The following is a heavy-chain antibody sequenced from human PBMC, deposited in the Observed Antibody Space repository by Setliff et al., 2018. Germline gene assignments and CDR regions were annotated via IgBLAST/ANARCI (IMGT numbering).Heavy chain of an antibody. CDR1: GYTFTNYD. CDR3: ARGIEAGVDY. J-gene: IGHJ4*02. CDR2: MSPNNDNT. V-gene: IGHV1-8*02. D-gene: IGHD6-13*01. Sequence: ASVKVSCKASGYTFTNYDINWVRQAPGQGLEWMGWMSPNNDNTGYAQKFQDRVLMTRNPSIITVYMELSSLRSEDTAVYYCARGIEAGVDYWGQGTQVTVSS.